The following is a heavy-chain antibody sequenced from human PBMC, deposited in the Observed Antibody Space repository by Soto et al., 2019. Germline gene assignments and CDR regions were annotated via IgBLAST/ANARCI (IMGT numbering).Heavy chain of an antibody. D-gene: IGHD3-10*01. CDR3: ARDIGTMVRGDWFDP. J-gene: IGHJ5*02. CDR1: GGTFSSYA. CDR2: IIPIFGTA. Sequence: GASVKGPCKASGGTFSSYAISWVRQAPGQGLEWMGGIIPIFGTANYAQKFQGRVTITADESTSTAYMELSSLRSEDTAVYYCARDIGTMVRGDWFDPWGQGTLVTVSS. V-gene: IGHV1-69*13.